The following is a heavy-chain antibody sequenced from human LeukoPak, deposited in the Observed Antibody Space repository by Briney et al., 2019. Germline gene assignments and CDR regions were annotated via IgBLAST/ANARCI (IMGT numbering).Heavy chain of an antibody. Sequence: PGGSLRLSCAASGFSFSSYGMNWVRQPPGKGLEWIGSIYYSGSTYYNPSLKSRVTISVDTSKNQFSLKLSSVTAADTAVYYCARHEAGYYAFDIWGQGTMVTVSS. J-gene: IGHJ3*02. V-gene: IGHV4-39*01. CDR2: IYYSGST. CDR3: ARHEAGYYAFDI. CDR1: GFSFSSYGMN. D-gene: IGHD3-9*01.